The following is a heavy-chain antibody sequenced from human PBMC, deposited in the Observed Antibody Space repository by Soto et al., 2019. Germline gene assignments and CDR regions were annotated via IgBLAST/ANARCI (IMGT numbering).Heavy chain of an antibody. CDR2: IIPIPGTA. J-gene: IGHJ6*02. CDR1: GGTFGSYA. CDR3: ARSQGSSTSLEIYYYYYYGMDV. V-gene: IGHV1-69*01. D-gene: IGHD2-2*01. Sequence: QVQLVQSGAEVKKPGSSVKVACKASGGTFGSYAISWVRQAPGQGLEWMGGIIPIPGTANYEQKFQGRVTIAADQSPRTAYMELSSLRSEDTAVYYCARSQGSSTSLEIYYYYYYGMDVWGQGTTVTVSS.